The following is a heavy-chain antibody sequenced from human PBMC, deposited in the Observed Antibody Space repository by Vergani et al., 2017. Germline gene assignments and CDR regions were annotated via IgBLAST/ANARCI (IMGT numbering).Heavy chain of an antibody. CDR2: ISWNSGSI. V-gene: IGHV3-9*01. D-gene: IGHD6-6*01. CDR3: AKGAKRYSSSSLYWYFDL. J-gene: IGHJ2*01. Sequence: EVQLVESGGGLVQPGRSLRLSCAASGFTFDDYAMHWVRQAPGKGLEWVSGISWNSGSIGYADSVKGRFTISRDNAKNSLYLQMNSLRAEDTALYYCAKGAKRYSSSSLYWYFDLWGRGTLVTVSS. CDR1: GFTFDDYA.